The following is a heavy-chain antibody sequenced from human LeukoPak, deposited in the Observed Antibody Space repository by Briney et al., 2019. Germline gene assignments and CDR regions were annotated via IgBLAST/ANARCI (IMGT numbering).Heavy chain of an antibody. D-gene: IGHD2-2*01. J-gene: IGHJ4*02. CDR3: ARWGWIVGVPAAMERGGDY. CDR1: GGSISSSSYY. Sequence: SETLSLTCTVSGGSISSSSYYWGWIRQPPGKGLEWIGSIYYSGSTYYNPSLKSRVTISVDTSKNQFSLKLSSVTAADTAVYYCARWGWIVGVPAAMERGGDYWGQETLVTVSS. CDR2: IYYSGST. V-gene: IGHV4-39*01.